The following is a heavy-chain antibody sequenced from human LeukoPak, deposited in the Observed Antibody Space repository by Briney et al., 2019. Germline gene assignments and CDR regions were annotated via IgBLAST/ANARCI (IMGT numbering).Heavy chain of an antibody. Sequence: PGGSLRLSCAASGLTFSSYWMSWVRQAPGKGLEWVANIKQDGSEKYYVDSVKGRFTISRDNAKNSLYLQMNSLRAEDTAVYYCARDRYYDFWSGYYPKVYFDYWGQGTLVTVSS. CDR1: GLTFSSYW. J-gene: IGHJ4*02. CDR3: ARDRYYDFWSGYYPKVYFDY. D-gene: IGHD3-3*01. V-gene: IGHV3-7*01. CDR2: IKQDGSEK.